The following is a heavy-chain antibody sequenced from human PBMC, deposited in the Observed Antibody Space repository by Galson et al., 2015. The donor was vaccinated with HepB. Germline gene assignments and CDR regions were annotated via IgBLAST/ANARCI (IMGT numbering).Heavy chain of an antibody. CDR2: ITPSGDNT. CDR3: AKVFPEKTSGWYRQALYYFDS. D-gene: IGHD6-19*01. J-gene: IGHJ4*02. Sequence: SLRLSCAASGLSFNDYGLHWVRQAPGKGLEWVSAITPSGDNTYSADSMKGRFTISRDNSKNTLFLQMNSLRADDTAIYFCAKVFPEKTSGWYRQALYYFDSWGQGTRVTVSS. CDR1: GLSFNDYG. V-gene: IGHV3-23*01.